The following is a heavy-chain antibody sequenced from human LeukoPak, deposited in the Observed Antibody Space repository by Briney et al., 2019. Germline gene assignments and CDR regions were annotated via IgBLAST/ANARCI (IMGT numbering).Heavy chain of an antibody. V-gene: IGHV3-66*01. J-gene: IGHJ3*02. Sequence: PGGSLRLSCAASGFTVSNDYMSWVRQAPGKGLEWVSVIYSGGSTYYADSVKGRFTISRDNSKNTVYLQMNSLRAEDTAVYYCANLVGATPSDAFDIWGQGTMVTVSS. CDR3: ANLVGATPSDAFDI. D-gene: IGHD1-26*01. CDR1: GFTVSNDY. CDR2: IYSGGST.